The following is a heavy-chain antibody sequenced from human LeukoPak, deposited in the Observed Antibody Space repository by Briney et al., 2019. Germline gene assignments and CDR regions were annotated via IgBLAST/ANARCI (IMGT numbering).Heavy chain of an antibody. CDR3: VRDLRDRRGYSNYYMDV. J-gene: IGHJ6*03. CDR1: ERMVRNSY. CDR2: IYSGGST. Sequence: GGSLRLSCEGPERMVRNSYMSWVRQSPGRGLEWVSVIYSGGSTDYADSVKGRFTTSRDTSKNTLYLQMNDVRAEDTGIYYCVRDLRDRRGYSNYYMDVWGKGATVTVSS. D-gene: IGHD3-10*01. V-gene: IGHV3-53*01.